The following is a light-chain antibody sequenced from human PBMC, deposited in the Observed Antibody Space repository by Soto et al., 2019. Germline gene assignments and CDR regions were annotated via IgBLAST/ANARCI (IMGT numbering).Light chain of an antibody. CDR1: SSDVGSYNR. J-gene: IGLJ3*02. Sequence: SSVSGSPGQSVTISSTGTSSDVGSYNRVSWYQQPPGTAPKLMIYQVSNRPSGVPDRFSGSKSGNTASLTISGLQAEDEAYYYCSSYTSSSTWVFGGGTKLTVL. V-gene: IGLV2-18*02. CDR2: QVS. CDR3: SSYTSSSTWV.